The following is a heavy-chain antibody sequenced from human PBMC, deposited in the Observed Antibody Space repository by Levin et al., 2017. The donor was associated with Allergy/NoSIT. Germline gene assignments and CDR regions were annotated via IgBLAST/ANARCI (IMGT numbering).Heavy chain of an antibody. V-gene: IGHV1-69*13. Sequence: ASVKVSCKASGGTFNSFAITWVRQVPGQGLEWMGGIVPMFGLTAYAQKFQGRLTITADASTSTAYMELSCLRSEDTALYYCATINTAMVTALVYWGQGTLVTVSS. D-gene: IGHD5-18*01. J-gene: IGHJ4*02. CDR3: ATINTAMVTALVY. CDR1: GGTFNSFA. CDR2: IVPMFGLT.